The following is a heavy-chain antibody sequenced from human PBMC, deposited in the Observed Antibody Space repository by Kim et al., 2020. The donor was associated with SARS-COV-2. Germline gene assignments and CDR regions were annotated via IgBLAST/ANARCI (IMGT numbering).Heavy chain of an antibody. V-gene: IGHV4-4*07. D-gene: IGHD3-16*02. Sequence: SETLSLTCTVSGDSLSSDYWSWNRQPAGKGLEWIGRIYTSGRTNYNPSLQSRVTMSVDMSKNQFSLKLSSVTVAYTAVYYCACALGHWGQGTLVTVSS. CDR1: GDSLSSDY. CDR3: ACALGH. CDR2: IYTSGRT. J-gene: IGHJ4*02.